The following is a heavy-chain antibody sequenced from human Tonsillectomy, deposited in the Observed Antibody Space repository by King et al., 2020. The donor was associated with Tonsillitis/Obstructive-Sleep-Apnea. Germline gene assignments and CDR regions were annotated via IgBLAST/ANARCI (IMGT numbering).Heavy chain of an antibody. CDR3: ARRITIGYYVDV. V-gene: IGHV4-34*01. Sequence: HVQLQQWGAGLLKPSDTLSLSCAVYGGSFSGYNWSWIRQPPGTGLELIGEINQSGSTNYNPSLNSRVTISVDTSRNQLSLKLSSVTAADTAVYYCARRITIGYYVDVWGKGTTVTVSS. CDR2: INQSGST. D-gene: IGHD3-3*01. J-gene: IGHJ6*03. CDR1: GGSFSGYN.